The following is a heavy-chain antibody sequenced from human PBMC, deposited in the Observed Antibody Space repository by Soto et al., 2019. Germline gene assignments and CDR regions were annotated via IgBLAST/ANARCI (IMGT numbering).Heavy chain of an antibody. CDR1: GGSISSGGYY. Sequence: SGTLSLTCTVSGGSISSGGYYGRWIRQHPGKGLEWIGYIYYSGSTYYNPSLKSRVTISVDTSKNQFSLKLSSVTAADTAVYYCARVFEYSSSSPKDDFDYWGQGTLVTVSS. CDR3: ARVFEYSSSSPKDDFDY. CDR2: IYYSGST. J-gene: IGHJ4*02. V-gene: IGHV4-31*03. D-gene: IGHD6-6*01.